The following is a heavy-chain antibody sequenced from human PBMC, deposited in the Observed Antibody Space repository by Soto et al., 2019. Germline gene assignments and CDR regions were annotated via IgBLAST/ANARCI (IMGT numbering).Heavy chain of an antibody. J-gene: IGHJ4*02. Sequence: GSLRLSCAAPGFTFSDYYMSWIRQAPGKGLEWVSYISSSGSTIYYADSVKGRFTISRDNAKNSLYLQMNSLRAEDTAVYYCARDLIAGTIDYWGQGTLVTVSS. CDR1: GFTFSDYY. CDR2: ISSSGSTI. CDR3: ARDLIAGTIDY. V-gene: IGHV3-11*01. D-gene: IGHD6-13*01.